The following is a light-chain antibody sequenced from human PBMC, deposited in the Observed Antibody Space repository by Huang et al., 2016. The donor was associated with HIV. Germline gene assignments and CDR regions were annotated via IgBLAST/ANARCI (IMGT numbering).Light chain of an antibody. CDR2: GAS. Sequence: EIVMIQSPATLSVSPGERVTLSCRANRSVSTNLAWYQQRPGHAPRLLIYGASTRAPGIPARFSGSGSGTDFSLTISSLQSEDFALYYCHQYNNWLLSFGGGTRVDI. CDR3: HQYNNWLLS. V-gene: IGKV3-15*01. CDR1: RSVSTN. J-gene: IGKJ4*01.